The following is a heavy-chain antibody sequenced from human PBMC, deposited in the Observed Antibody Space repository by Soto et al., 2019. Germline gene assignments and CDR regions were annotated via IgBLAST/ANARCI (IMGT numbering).Heavy chain of an antibody. V-gene: IGHV2-5*02. D-gene: IGHD1-1*01. CDR2: IYWDDDR. CDR1: GFSLSTSGVG. J-gene: IGHJ4*02. Sequence: QITLKESTPTLVKPTQTLTLTCTFSGFSLSTSGVGVGWIRQPPGKALEWLALIYWDDDRRYSPSLKSRRTITKDTSKNQVVLTMTNIDPVDTATYYCAQSPWTGTKAYFDYWGQGTLVTVSS. CDR3: AQSPWTGTKAYFDY.